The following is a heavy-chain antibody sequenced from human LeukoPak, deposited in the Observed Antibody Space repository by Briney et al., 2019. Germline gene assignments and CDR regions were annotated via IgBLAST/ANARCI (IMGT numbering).Heavy chain of an antibody. V-gene: IGHV4-39*01. D-gene: IGHD3-22*01. CDR3: ASDSRGYYSFDY. J-gene: IGHJ4*02. Sequence: SETLSLTCTVSGGSISSSSYYWGWIRQPPGKGLEWIGSIYYSGSTYNNPSLKSRVTISVDTSKNQFSLKLSSVTAADTAVYYCASDSRGYYSFDYWGQGTLVTVSS. CDR2: IYYSGST. CDR1: GGSISSSSYY.